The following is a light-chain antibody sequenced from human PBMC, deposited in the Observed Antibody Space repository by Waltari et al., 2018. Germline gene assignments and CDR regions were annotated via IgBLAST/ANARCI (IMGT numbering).Light chain of an antibody. CDR1: SSDVGGYNY. CDR2: GVS. Sequence: QSALTQPASVSGSPGQSITISCTGTSSDVGGYNYVYWYQQHLGKAPKLMIYGVSNRPSGVSARFSGSKSGNTASLTISGLQAEDEADYYCSSYASSTTRVFGSGTKVTVL. V-gene: IGLV2-14*01. CDR3: SSYASSTTRV. J-gene: IGLJ1*01.